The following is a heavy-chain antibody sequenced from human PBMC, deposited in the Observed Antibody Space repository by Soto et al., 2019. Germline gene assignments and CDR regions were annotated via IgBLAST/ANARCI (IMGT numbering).Heavy chain of an antibody. CDR2: IDPSDSYT. V-gene: IGHV5-10-1*01. Sequence: GESLKISCNGSGYSFTSYWISLVRQMPGKGLEWMGRIDPSDSYTNYSPSFQGHVTISADKSISTAYLQWSSLKASDTAMYYCARHEGSSSRYYGMDVWGQGTTVTVSS. CDR3: ARHEGSSSRYYGMDV. J-gene: IGHJ6*02. D-gene: IGHD6-6*01. CDR1: GYSFTSYW.